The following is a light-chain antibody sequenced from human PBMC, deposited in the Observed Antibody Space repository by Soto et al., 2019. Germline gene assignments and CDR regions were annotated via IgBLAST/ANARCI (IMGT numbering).Light chain of an antibody. CDR1: QSVSSTY. CDR2: GAS. V-gene: IGKV3-20*01. J-gene: IGKJ2*01. CDR3: QQYGSSPT. Sequence: ESVLTQSPGTLSLSPGERATLSCGASQSVSSTYLAWYQQKPGQAPRLLIYGASSSATGIPDRFSGSGSGTGFTLTLSRLEPEDFAVYYCQQYGSSPTFGQGTKREIK.